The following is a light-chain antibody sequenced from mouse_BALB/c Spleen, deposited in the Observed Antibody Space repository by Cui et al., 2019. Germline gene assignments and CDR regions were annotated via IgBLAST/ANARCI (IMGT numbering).Light chain of an antibody. Sequence: EHVLTQSPAIIAASLGQKVTMTCSASSSVSSSYLHWYQQKSGASPKPLIHRTSNLASGVPARFSGSGSGTSYSLTISSVEAEDDATYYCQQWSGYPFTFGAGTKLELK. CDR3: QQWSGYPFT. J-gene: IGKJ5*01. CDR2: RTS. CDR1: SSVSSSY. V-gene: IGKV4-58*01.